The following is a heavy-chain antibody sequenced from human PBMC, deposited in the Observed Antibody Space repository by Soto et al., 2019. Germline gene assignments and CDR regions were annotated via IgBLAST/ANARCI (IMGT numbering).Heavy chain of an antibody. CDR2: IWYDESKK. CDR1: GFTFGAYG. Sequence: QMQLVESGGGVVQPGRSLRLSCAASGFTFGAYGMHWVRQAPGKGLEWVAVIWYDESKKYYGDSVKGRFTISRDNSRNTLFLQMDSLRAEDTAVYYCARAGDFGYYYCGMDVWGQGTTVTVSS. CDR3: ARAGDFGYYYCGMDV. V-gene: IGHV3-33*01. J-gene: IGHJ6*02. D-gene: IGHD3-3*01.